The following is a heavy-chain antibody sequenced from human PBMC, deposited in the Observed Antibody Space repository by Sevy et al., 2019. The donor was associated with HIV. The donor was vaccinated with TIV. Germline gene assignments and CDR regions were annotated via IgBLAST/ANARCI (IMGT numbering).Heavy chain of an antibody. CDR1: GFTFSDYY. Sequence: GESLRLSCAASGFTFSDYYMSWIRQAPGKGLEWLAYISGSDFTIYYADSVKGRFTISRDNAKNSLYLQMNSLRAEDTAVYYCARDHVKDGDLGDYYYFAMDVWGQGTTVTVSS. V-gene: IGHV3-11*01. J-gene: IGHJ6*02. CDR2: ISGSDFTI. CDR3: ARDHVKDGDLGDYYYFAMDV. D-gene: IGHD4-17*01.